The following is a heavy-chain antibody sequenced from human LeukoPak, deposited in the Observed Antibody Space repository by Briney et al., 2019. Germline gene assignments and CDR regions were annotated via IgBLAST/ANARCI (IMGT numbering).Heavy chain of an antibody. CDR1: GGSISSYY. J-gene: IGHJ4*02. CDR2: IYYSGST. Sequence: ETLSLTCTGSGGSISSYYGSWIRQSPGKGLEGSGYIYYSGSTNYNPSLKRRVSITVDTHKNKFSLRLSHVTAADTAVYFCARHYASGMTAKGYFHYWGQGTLVTVSS. D-gene: IGHD2-21*02. CDR3: ARHYASGMTAKGYFHY. V-gene: IGHV4-59*08.